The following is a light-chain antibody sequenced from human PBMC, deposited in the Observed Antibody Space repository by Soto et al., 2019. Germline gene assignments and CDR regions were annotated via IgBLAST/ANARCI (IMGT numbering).Light chain of an antibody. CDR1: KSLLHSNGYNY. CDR2: LGS. V-gene: IGKV2-28*01. Sequence: DIVMTQSPLSRPVTPVEPASISCRSSKSLLHSNGYNYLDWYLQKPGQSPQLLIYLGSNRASGVPDRFSGSGSGTDFTLKTSRVEAEDVGVYYCMQALQTPWTFGQGTKVDIK. J-gene: IGKJ1*01. CDR3: MQALQTPWT.